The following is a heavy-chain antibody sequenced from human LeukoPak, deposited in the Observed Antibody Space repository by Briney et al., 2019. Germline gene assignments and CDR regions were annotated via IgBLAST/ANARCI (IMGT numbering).Heavy chain of an antibody. J-gene: IGHJ6*02. D-gene: IGHD4-17*01. CDR1: GFTFSSYG. Sequence: GGSLRLFCAASGFTFSSYGMHWVRQAPGKGLEWVAVIWYDGSNKYYADSVKGRFAISRDNSKNTLYLQMNSLRAEDTAVYYCARGGMTTDYYYGMDVWGQGTTVTVSS. V-gene: IGHV3-33*01. CDR2: IWYDGSNK. CDR3: ARGGMTTDYYYGMDV.